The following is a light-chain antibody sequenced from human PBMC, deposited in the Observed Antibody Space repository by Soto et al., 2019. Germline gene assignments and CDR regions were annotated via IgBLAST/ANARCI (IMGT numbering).Light chain of an antibody. V-gene: IGKV1-5*01. J-gene: IGKJ2*01. CDR2: DAS. CDR3: QQYNRPYT. CDR1: QSISSW. Sequence: DIQMTQSPSTLSASVGDRVTITCRASQSISSWLAWYQQKPGKAPKLLIYDASSLESGVPSRFSGTGSGTDFTLTISSPQPDDFATYYCQQYNRPYTFGPGTKLEIK.